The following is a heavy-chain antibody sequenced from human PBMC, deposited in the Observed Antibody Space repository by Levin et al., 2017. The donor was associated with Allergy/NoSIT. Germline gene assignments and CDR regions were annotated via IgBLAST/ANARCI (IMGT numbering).Heavy chain of an antibody. Sequence: GGSLRLSCTASGFTFGDYAMSWFRQAPGKGLEWVGFIRSKAYGGTTEYAASVKGRFTTSRDDSKSIAYLQMNSLKTEDTAVYYCTRDSSWSDFDYWGQGTLVTVSS. J-gene: IGHJ4*02. CDR1: GFTFGDYA. CDR3: TRDSSWSDFDY. D-gene: IGHD6-19*01. CDR2: IRSKAYGGTT. V-gene: IGHV3-49*03.